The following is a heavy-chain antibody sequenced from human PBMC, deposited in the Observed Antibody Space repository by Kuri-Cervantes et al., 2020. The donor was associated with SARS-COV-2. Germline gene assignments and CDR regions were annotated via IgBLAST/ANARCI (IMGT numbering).Heavy chain of an antibody. CDR2: ISGSGGST. CDR3: TRAGDRYYYYYYYMDV. Sequence: GESLKISCAASGFAFSSYAMSWVRQAPGKGLEWVSAISGSGGSTYYADSVKGRFTISRDNSKNTLYLQMNSLRAEDTAVYYCTRAGDRYYYYYYYMDVWGKGTTVTVSS. D-gene: IGHD2-21*02. V-gene: IGHV3-23*01. J-gene: IGHJ6*03. CDR1: GFAFSSYA.